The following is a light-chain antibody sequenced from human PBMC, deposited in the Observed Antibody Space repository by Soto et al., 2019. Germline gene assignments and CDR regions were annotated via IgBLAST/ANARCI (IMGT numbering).Light chain of an antibody. V-gene: IGKV1-33*01. Sequence: DIHMTHSPSSLSASVLYRVTITCQASQNINNYLNWYQQKPGRAPKLLIYDASNLEAGVPSRFRGSGSGTDFTFTISSLQPEDFATYYCQQSYSTPRTFGQGTKVDIK. CDR1: QNINNY. J-gene: IGKJ1*01. CDR2: DAS. CDR3: QQSYSTPRT.